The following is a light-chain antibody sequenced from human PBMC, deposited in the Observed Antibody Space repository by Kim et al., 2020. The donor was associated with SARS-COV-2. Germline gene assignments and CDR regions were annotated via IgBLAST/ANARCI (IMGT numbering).Light chain of an antibody. CDR2: GAS. Sequence: EIVMTQSPATLSVSPGERATLSCRASQSVSNNLAWYQHKPGQPPRLLIYGASTRATGVPARFSGSGSGTDFTLTVSSLQSEDFAVYNCHQYNDWPPGDTFGQGTKLSI. J-gene: IGKJ2*01. V-gene: IGKV3-15*01. CDR1: QSVSNN. CDR3: HQYNDWPPGDT.